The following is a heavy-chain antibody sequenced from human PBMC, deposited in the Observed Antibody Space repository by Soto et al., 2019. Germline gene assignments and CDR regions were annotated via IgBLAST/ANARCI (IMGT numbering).Heavy chain of an antibody. CDR1: GFTFSSSW. Sequence: EVQLVESGGDLVQPGVSLRLSCAASGFTFSSSWMHWVRQTPGKGLVWVSRINSDGSGTVYADSVKGRFTISKDIAKNPLYLQMNSLRAEDTAVYYCATAGEGYFASWGPGTLVTVSS. CDR3: ATAGEGYFAS. V-gene: IGHV3-74*01. CDR2: INSDGSGT. D-gene: IGHD3-10*01. J-gene: IGHJ4*02.